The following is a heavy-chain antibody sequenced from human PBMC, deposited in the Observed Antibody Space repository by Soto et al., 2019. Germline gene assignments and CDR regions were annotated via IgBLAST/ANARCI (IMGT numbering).Heavy chain of an antibody. CDR1: GGSVYSFGFY. J-gene: IGHJ3*02. V-gene: IGHV4-61*08. CDR2: IYYSGST. D-gene: IGHD3-10*01. Sequence: LGILYLTSPVYGGSVYSFGFYCRLIRHPPVKAPEWIGYIYYSGSTYYNPSFKSRVTISVDTSKRQFSLKLTSVTAADTAVYYCARDRVVRGVIITSAFDIWGQGTMVT. CDR3: ARDRVVRGVIITSAFDI.